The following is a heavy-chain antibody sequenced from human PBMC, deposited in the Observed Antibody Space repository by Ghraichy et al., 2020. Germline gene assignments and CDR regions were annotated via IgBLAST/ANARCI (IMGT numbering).Heavy chain of an antibody. CDR3: AKDKLATAVYHPTFFDY. CDR1: GFTFSSYA. Sequence: GGSLRLSCAASGFTFSSYAMSWVRQAPGKGLEWVSAISGSGGSTYYADSVKGRFTISKDNSKNTLYLQMNSLRAEDTAVYYCAKDKLATAVYHPTFFDYWGQGTLVTVSS. J-gene: IGHJ4*02. D-gene: IGHD2/OR15-2a*01. CDR2: ISGSGGST. V-gene: IGHV3-23*01.